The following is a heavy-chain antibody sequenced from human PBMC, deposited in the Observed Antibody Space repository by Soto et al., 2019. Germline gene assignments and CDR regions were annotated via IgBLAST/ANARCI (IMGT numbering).Heavy chain of an antibody. CDR1: GYTFTSYG. J-gene: IGHJ2*01. CDR2: ISAYNGNT. Sequence: QVQLVQSGAEVKKPGASVKVSCKASGYTFTSYGISWVRQAPGQGLEWMGWISAYNGNTNYAQKLQGRVTMTTDTSTSTAYMELRSLRSDDTAVYYCARDYYYDSSGYYYGNWYFDLWGRGTLVTVSS. CDR3: ARDYYYDSSGYYYGNWYFDL. V-gene: IGHV1-18*04. D-gene: IGHD3-22*01.